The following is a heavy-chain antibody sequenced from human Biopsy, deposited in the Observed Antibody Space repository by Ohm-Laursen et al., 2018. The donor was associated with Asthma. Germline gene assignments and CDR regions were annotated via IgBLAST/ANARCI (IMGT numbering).Heavy chain of an antibody. CDR3: ARDVMEWYLPAFDF. Sequence: SLRLSCTATGFTFSNYAMSWVRQAPGKGLEWVAVGGSYYDGGLKYYADSVNGRFTVSRDDSKNTLYLQMNSLRPDDTAVYYCARDVMEWYLPAFDFWGQGTLVTVSS. J-gene: IGHJ4*02. V-gene: IGHV3-30-3*01. CDR2: GGSYYDGGLK. CDR1: GFTFSNYA. D-gene: IGHD3-3*01.